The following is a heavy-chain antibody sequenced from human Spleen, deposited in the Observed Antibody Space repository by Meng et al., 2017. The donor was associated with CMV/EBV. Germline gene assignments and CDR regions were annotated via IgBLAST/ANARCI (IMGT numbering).Heavy chain of an antibody. CDR3: TRRRLPQGELDC. CDR2: IYVGGDT. CDR1: GLTVSTNY. D-gene: IGHD2-21*02. J-gene: IGHJ4*02. Sequence: EVQVVGSGGGLIPPGGSLRLSCAASGLTVSTNYMSWVRQAPGKGLDWVSAIYVGGDTYYADSVKGRFTLSRDNSKNTLFLQMNSLRVEDTAVYYCTRRRLPQGELDCWGQGTLVTVSS. V-gene: IGHV3-53*01.